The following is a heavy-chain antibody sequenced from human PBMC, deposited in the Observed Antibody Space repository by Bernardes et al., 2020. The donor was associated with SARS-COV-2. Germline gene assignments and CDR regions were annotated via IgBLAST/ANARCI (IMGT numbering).Heavy chain of an antibody. CDR1: GFTFNNYG. CDR2: ISYEGSKT. V-gene: IGHV3-30*18. CDR3: AKSNLVFHFSAYNGLDV. D-gene: IGHD3-10*01. Sequence: GGSLRLSCAASGFTFNNYGMHWVRQAPGKGLEWVAFISYEGSKTYYADSVQGRFTISRDSSKNTLDLQMNSLRPEDTALYYCAKSNLVFHFSAYNGLDVWGQGTMVTVSS. J-gene: IGHJ6*02.